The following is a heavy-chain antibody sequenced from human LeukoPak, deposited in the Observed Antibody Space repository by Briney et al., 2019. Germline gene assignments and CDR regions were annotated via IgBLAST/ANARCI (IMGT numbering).Heavy chain of an antibody. J-gene: IGHJ5*02. CDR2: VYSSGST. CDR3: ARALYYYDSSGYPPLNWFDP. Sequence: PSETLSLTCTVSGVSISSSTYYWGWIRQPPGKGLEWIGSVYSSGSTYYNPSLKSRVTISVDTSKNQFSLKLSSVTAADTAVYYCARALYYYDSSGYPPLNWFDPWGQGTLVTVSS. V-gene: IGHV4-39*07. CDR1: GVSISSSTYY. D-gene: IGHD3-22*01.